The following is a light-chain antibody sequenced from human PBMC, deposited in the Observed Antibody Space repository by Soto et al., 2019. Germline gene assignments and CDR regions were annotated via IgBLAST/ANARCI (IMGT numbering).Light chain of an antibody. J-gene: IGLJ2*01. CDR2: DVS. Sequence: QSALTQPASVSGSPGQSITISCTGTSSDVGGYNYVSWYQQHPGKAPKLLIYDVSNRPSGVSNRFSGSKSGNTASLTISGLKAEEEADYYCSSYTSSRTHVVFGGGTKVTVL. CDR1: SSDVGGYNY. V-gene: IGLV2-14*01. CDR3: SSYTSSRTHVV.